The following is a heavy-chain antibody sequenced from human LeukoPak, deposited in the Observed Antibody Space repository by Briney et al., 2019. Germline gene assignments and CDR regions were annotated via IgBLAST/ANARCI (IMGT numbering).Heavy chain of an antibody. CDR3: ARQQSGSYLVDFDY. J-gene: IGHJ4*02. Sequence: SETLSLTCTVSGGPISSSSYYWGWIRQPPGKGLEWIGSIYYSGSTYYNPSLKSRVTISVDTSKNQFSLKLSSVTAADTAVYYCARQQSGSYLVDFDYWGQGTLVTVSS. D-gene: IGHD1-26*01. V-gene: IGHV4-39*01. CDR2: IYYSGST. CDR1: GGPISSSSYY.